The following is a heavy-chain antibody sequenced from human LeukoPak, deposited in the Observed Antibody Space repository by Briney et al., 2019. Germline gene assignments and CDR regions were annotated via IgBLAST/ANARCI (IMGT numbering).Heavy chain of an antibody. V-gene: IGHV4-38-2*02. CDR1: GYSISSGYY. CDR3: AREDRGSYWNYYYYGMDV. CDR2: IYHSGST. Sequence: PSETLSLTCTVSGYSISSGYYWGWIRQPPGKGLEWIGSIYHSGSTYYNPSLKSRVTISVDTSKNQFSLKLSSVTAADTAVYYCAREDRGSYWNYYYYGMDVWGQGTTVTVSS. J-gene: IGHJ6*02. D-gene: IGHD1-26*01.